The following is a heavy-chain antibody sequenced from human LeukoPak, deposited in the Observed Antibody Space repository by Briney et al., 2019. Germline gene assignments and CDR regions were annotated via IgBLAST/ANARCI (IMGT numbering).Heavy chain of an antibody. D-gene: IGHD3-3*01. V-gene: IGHV3-9*01. CDR3: AKGVFSEWLSPFDY. J-gene: IGHJ4*02. CDR2: ISWDSGRI. Sequence: GGSLRLSCAGSGFTFDDYAMHWVRQAPGKGLEWVSGISWDSGRIGYADSVKGRFTISRDNAKNSLYLQMNSLRPEDTALYYCAKGVFSEWLSPFDYWGQGTLVTVSS. CDR1: GFTFDDYA.